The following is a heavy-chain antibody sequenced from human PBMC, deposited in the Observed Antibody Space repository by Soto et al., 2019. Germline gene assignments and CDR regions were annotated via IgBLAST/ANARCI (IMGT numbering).Heavy chain of an antibody. CDR3: VRRVSANYDY. D-gene: IGHD1-7*01. CDR2: ISSNGGTT. CDR1: GFTFSSYD. Sequence: EVQLAESGGGMVQPGGSLRLSCVASGFTFSSYDMHWVRQAPGKGLEYVSSISSNGGTTYYGNSVKGRFTISRDNSKNTLYLQMGSLRADDLAVYYCVRRVSANYDYWGQRTRVTVSS. V-gene: IGHV3-64*01. J-gene: IGHJ4*02.